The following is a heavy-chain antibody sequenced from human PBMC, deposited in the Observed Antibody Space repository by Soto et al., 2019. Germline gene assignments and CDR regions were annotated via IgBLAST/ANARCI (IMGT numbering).Heavy chain of an antibody. CDR1: GYTFTSYD. CDR3: AREYDILTGYYEFDP. V-gene: IGHV1-8*01. D-gene: IGHD3-9*01. J-gene: IGHJ5*02. Sequence: ASVKVSCKASGYTFTSYDINWVRQATGQGLEWMGWMNPNSGNTGYAQKFQGRVTMTRNTSISTAYMELSSLRSEDTAVYYCAREYDILTGYYEFDPWGQGTLVTVSS. CDR2: MNPNSGNT.